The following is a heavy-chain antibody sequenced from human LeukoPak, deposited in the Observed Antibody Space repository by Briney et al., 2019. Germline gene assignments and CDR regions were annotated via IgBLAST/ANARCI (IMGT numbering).Heavy chain of an antibody. J-gene: IGHJ4*02. CDR2: ISYDRTNK. CDR1: GFSFSSYG. Sequence: GGSLRLSCSASGFSFSSYGMHWVRQAPGKGLEWLAVISYDRTNKYYADSVKGRFTISRDNSNNTLYLQMNSLRAEDTAVYYCAKVFLWFGEGFDYWGQGTLVTVSS. CDR3: AKVFLWFGEGFDY. D-gene: IGHD3-10*01. V-gene: IGHV3-30*18.